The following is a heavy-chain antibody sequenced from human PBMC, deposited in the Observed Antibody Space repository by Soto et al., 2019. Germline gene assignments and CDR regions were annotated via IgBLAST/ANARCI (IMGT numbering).Heavy chain of an antibody. V-gene: IGHV1-3*01. CDR2: ISAGNGNT. Sequence: ASVKVSGKASGYTFKSYAMHWVRQAPGQSLEWMGWISAGNGNTKYSQKFQDRVTMTRDTSASTAYMELSSLRSEDTAVYYCSREWAELTVFGVVTPSYGMDVWGQGTTVTVSS. CDR1: GYTFKSYA. CDR3: SREWAELTVFGVVTPSYGMDV. D-gene: IGHD3-3*01. J-gene: IGHJ6*02.